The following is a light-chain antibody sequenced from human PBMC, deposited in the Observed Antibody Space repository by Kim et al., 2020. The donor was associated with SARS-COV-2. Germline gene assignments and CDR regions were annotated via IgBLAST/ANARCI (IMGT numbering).Light chain of an antibody. V-gene: IGLV6-57*01. CDR3: QSYDTSNWV. J-gene: IGLJ3*02. Sequence: GQTVTISCTRSGGNIATYYVQWYQQRPGSSPIAVIHKDTQRLSGVPDRFSGSIDTSSNSASLIISGLKPEDEAVYYCQSYDTSNWVFGGGTKLTVL. CDR1: GGNIATYY. CDR2: KDT.